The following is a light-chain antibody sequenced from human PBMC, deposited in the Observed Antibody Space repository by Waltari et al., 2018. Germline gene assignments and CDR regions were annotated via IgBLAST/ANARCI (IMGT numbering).Light chain of an antibody. V-gene: IGKV1-39*01. CDR1: RSITTY. CDR3: QQSSSTPIT. J-gene: IGKJ5*01. CDR2: AAS. Sequence: DIQMTQSPSYLSASVGDRVTITCRASRSITTYLNWYQQKPGKAPKVLIYAASSLESGVPSRFSGSGSGTDFTLTITTLQPEDFATYDCQQSSSTPITFGQGTRLQIK.